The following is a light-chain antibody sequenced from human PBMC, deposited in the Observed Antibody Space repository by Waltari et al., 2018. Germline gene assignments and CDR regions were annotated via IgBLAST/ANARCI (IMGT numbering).Light chain of an antibody. CDR3: LQDYNYPWT. V-gene: IGKV3-15*01. CDR1: QRIKNN. J-gene: IGKJ1*01. Sequence: ETVMTQSPATLSVYPGERATLSCRASQRIKNNLAWYQQKGGQAPRLLLFDTSTRATGISARFSGSGYGTEFTLTISSLQPEDFATYYCLQDYNYPWTFGQGTKVEIK. CDR2: DTS.